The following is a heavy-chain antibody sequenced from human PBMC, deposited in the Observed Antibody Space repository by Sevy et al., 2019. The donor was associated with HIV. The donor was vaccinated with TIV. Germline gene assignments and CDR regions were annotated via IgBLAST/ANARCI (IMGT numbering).Heavy chain of an antibody. D-gene: IGHD3-22*01. J-gene: IGHJ4*02. CDR2: FDPEDGEK. CDR3: ATTRDYYESSGCPFDY. CDR1: GYTLTKLS. V-gene: IGHV1-24*01. Sequence: ASVKVSCKVSGYTLTKLSMHWVRQAPGKGLEWMGSFDPEDGEKLYAQKLQGRVIMTEDTSTDTADMEVISLRSEDTAVYYCATTRDYYESSGCPFDYWGQGTLVTVSS.